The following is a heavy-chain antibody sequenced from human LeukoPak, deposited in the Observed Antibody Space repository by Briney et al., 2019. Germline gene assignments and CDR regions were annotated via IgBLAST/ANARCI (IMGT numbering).Heavy chain of an antibody. D-gene: IGHD3-22*01. CDR1: GYTFTSYD. Sequence: ASVKVSCKASGYTFTSYDINWVRQAPGQGLEWMGGIIPIFGTANYAQKFQGRVTITADESTSTAYMELSSLRSEDTAVYYCARVYYDSSGYSWFDPWGQGTLVTVSS. J-gene: IGHJ5*02. CDR2: IIPIFGTA. CDR3: ARVYYDSSGYSWFDP. V-gene: IGHV1-69*13.